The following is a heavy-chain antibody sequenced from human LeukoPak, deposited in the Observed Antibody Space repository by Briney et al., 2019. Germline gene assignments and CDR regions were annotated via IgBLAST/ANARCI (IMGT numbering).Heavy chain of an antibody. J-gene: IGHJ2*01. CDR1: GGSISSYY. CDR3: ARGQWLSTYWYFDL. V-gene: IGHV4-4*07. CDR2: IYTSGST. Sequence: PSETLSLTCTVSGGSISSYYWSWIRQPAGKGLEWIGRIYTSGSTNYNPSLKSRVTISVDTSKNQFSLKLSSVTAADTAVYYCARGQWLSTYWYFDLWGRGTLVTVSS. D-gene: IGHD3-22*01.